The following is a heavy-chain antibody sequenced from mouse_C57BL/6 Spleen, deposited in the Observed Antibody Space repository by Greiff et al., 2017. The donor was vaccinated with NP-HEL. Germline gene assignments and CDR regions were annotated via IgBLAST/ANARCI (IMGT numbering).Heavy chain of an antibody. J-gene: IGHJ2*01. CDR1: GYTFTDYA. CDR3: ARDWHYYGSSYPYYFDY. CDR2: ISTYYGDA. D-gene: IGHD1-1*01. V-gene: IGHV1-67*01. Sequence: QVQLQQSGPELVRPGVSVKISCKGSGYTFTDYAMHWVKQSHAKSLEWIGVISTYYGDASYNQKFKDKATMTGDKSSSTAYMELASMTSEDSAVYYCARDWHYYGSSYPYYFDYWGQGTTLTVSS.